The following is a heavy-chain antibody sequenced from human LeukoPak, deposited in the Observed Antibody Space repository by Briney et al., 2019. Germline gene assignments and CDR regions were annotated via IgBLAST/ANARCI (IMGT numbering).Heavy chain of an antibody. CDR2: INPSGGST. Sequence: ASVKVSCKASGYTFTSYYMRWVRQAPGQGLEWMGIINPSGGSTSYAQKFQGRVTMTRDTSTSTVYMELSSLRSEDTAVYYCARFFSGSGSYYSQNWFDPWGQGTLVTVSS. D-gene: IGHD3-10*01. CDR1: GYTFTSYY. V-gene: IGHV1-46*01. CDR3: ARFFSGSGSYYSQNWFDP. J-gene: IGHJ5*02.